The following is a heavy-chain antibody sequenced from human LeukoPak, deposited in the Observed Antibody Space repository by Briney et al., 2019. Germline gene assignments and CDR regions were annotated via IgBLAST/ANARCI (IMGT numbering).Heavy chain of an antibody. CDR2: IWYDGSKK. D-gene: IGHD5-18*01. CDR3: AKDLSYGFDY. V-gene: IGHV3-33*06. CDR1: GFDFWKYI. Sequence: GGSLRLSCAASGFDFWKYIMHWVRQAPGKGLEWVAVIWYDGSKKYYAESVKGRFTISRDNSKSTLYLQLNGLRGEDTAIYYCAKDLSYGFDYWGQGTLVTVSS. J-gene: IGHJ4*02.